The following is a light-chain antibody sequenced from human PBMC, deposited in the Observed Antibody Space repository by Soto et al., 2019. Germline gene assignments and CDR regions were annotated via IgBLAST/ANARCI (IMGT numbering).Light chain of an antibody. CDR3: QVWDSRGV. Sequence: SYELTQPPSVSVAPGKTARITCGGNNIGSKSVHWYQQKPGQAPVVVIYYDSDRPSGIPERLSGSNSGNTATLTISRVEAGDEADYYCQVWDSRGVFGGGTQLTVL. J-gene: IGLJ2*01. CDR1: NIGSKS. V-gene: IGLV3-21*04. CDR2: YDS.